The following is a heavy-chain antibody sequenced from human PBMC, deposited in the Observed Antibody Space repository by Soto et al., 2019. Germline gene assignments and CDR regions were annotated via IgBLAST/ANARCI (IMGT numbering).Heavy chain of an antibody. Sequence: GASVKVSCKASGYTFTGYYMNVVRPAPGQGLEWMGGNNPNSGGTNYTQKFQAWVTMTRDTSTSAAYKGLSRLRSDDTAVYFCARIHGSDYYDSSAYYFGYWGQGTLVTVSS. V-gene: IGHV1-2*04. D-gene: IGHD3-22*01. CDR2: NNPNSGGT. J-gene: IGHJ4*02. CDR1: GYTFTGYY. CDR3: ARIHGSDYYDSSAYYFGY.